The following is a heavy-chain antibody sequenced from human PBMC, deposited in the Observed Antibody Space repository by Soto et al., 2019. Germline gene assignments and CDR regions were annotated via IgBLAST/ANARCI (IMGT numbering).Heavy chain of an antibody. CDR3: AKNYFFDS. Sequence: PGESLKISCAASGFTFSSYAMSWARQAPGKGLEWVSSIGVSSDAYYADSVKGRFTISRDNSRNTLYLQMNSLRAEDTALYYCAKNYFFDSWGQGTLVPVSS. CDR2: IGVSSDA. CDR1: GFTFSSYA. J-gene: IGHJ4*02. V-gene: IGHV3-23*01.